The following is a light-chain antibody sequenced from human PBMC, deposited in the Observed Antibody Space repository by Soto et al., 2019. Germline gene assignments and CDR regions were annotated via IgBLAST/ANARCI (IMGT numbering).Light chain of an antibody. CDR3: QQLNAYPLP. V-gene: IGKV1-9*01. CDR2: AAS. J-gene: IGKJ4*01. Sequence: IQLTQSPSSLSASVGDRVTITCRASQGISSYLAWYQQKPGKAPKLLIYAASTLQSGVPSRFSGSVSGTDFTLAISSLQPEDFATYYCQQLNAYPLPFGGGTKVEI. CDR1: QGISSY.